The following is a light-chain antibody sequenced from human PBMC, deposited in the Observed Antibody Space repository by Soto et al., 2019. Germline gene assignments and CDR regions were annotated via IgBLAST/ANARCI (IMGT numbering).Light chain of an antibody. CDR1: QSVSSSY. CDR2: CAS. CDR3: QQYGITPPYT. Sequence: EIVLTQSPGTLSLSPGERATLSCRASQSVSSSYLAWYQQKPGQAPRLLIYCASSRATGIQDRFSGSGSGTDFTLTISRREPEDFAVYYYQQYGITPPYTFGQGTKLEIK. V-gene: IGKV3-20*01. J-gene: IGKJ2*01.